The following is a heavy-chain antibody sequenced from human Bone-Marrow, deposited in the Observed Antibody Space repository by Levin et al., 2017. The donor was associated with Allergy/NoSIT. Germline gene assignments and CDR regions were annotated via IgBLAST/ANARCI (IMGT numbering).Heavy chain of an antibody. CDR1: GGSISSGGYY. J-gene: IGHJ4*02. V-gene: IGHV4-31*03. Sequence: SETLSLTCTVSGGSISSGGYYWSWIRQHPGKGLEWIGYIYYSGSTYYNPSLKSRVTISVDTSKNQFSLKLSSVTAADTAVYYCARDLPRVLRYFDWLTRDYWGQGTLVTVSS. D-gene: IGHD3-9*01. CDR2: IYYSGST. CDR3: ARDLPRVLRYFDWLTRDY.